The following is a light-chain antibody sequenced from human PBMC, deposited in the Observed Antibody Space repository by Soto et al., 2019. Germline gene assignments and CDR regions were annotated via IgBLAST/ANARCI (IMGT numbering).Light chain of an antibody. CDR1: QTICSN. V-gene: IGKV3-11*01. CDR3: QQRKNLPFG. J-gene: IGKJ5*01. CDR2: DAS. Sequence: IVMTQSPATLSLSPGERATLSCRAGQTICSNVAWYQQRPGQAPRLLIYDASHRATGIPARFSGSGSGTNFTFTISSLEAEDFGSYYCQQRKNLPFGFGPGTRLEIK.